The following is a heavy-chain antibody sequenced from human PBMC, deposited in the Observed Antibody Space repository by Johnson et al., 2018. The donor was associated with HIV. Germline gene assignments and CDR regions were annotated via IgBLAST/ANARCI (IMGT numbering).Heavy chain of an antibody. CDR3: ARGVKQQLSVVDAFDI. CDR1: GFTFSSYG. V-gene: IGHV3-30*03. J-gene: IGHJ3*02. CDR2: ISYDGNNK. Sequence: QVQLVESGGGEVRRGGSLRLPCAASGFTFSSYGLHWVRQAPGKGLEWVAVISYDGNNKYDADSRKGRFTISRDNSKNRLYLQMNSLRAEDTAVYFCARGVKQQLSVVDAFDIWGQGTMVIVSS. D-gene: IGHD1-1*01.